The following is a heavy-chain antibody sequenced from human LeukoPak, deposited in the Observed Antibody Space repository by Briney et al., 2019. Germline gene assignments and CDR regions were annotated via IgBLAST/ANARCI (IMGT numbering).Heavy chain of an antibody. Sequence: SVKVSCKASGGTFSSYAISWVRQAPGQGLEWMGRIIPILGIVNYAQKFQGRVTITADKSTSTAYMELSSLRSEDTAVYYCARDPNDILTGYPFDYWGQGTLVTVSS. J-gene: IGHJ4*02. CDR2: IIPILGIV. CDR3: ARDPNDILTGYPFDY. CDR1: GGTFSSYA. D-gene: IGHD3-9*01. V-gene: IGHV1-69*04.